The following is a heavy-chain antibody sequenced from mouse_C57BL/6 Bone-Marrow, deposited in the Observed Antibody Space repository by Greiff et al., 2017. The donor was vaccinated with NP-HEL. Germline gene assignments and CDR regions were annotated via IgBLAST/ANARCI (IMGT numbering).Heavy chain of an antibody. J-gene: IGHJ1*03. CDR2: IDPEDGET. Sequence: EVKLLESGAELVKPGASVKLSCTASGFNIKDYYMHWVKQRTEQGLEWIGRIDPEDGETKYAPKFQGTATITADTSSNTAYLQLSSLTSEDTAVYYCAYYYGSPWYFDVWGTGTTVTVSS. V-gene: IGHV14-2*01. CDR3: AYYYGSPWYFDV. CDR1: GFNIKDYY. D-gene: IGHD1-1*01.